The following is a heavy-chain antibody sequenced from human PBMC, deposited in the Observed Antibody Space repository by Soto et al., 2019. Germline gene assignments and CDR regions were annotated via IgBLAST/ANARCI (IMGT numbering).Heavy chain of an antibody. CDR3: ARGILRGVIIYYYYMDV. J-gene: IGHJ6*03. CDR2: IYSGGNT. CDR1: GFTVSSNY. D-gene: IGHD3-10*01. V-gene: IGHV3-66*01. Sequence: EMLVVESGGGLVQPGGSLRLSCAASGFTVSSNYMTRVRQVPGKGLEWVSIIYSGGNTYYADSVKGRFTLSRDNSKNTLYLQMNSLRAEDTAVYYCARGILRGVIIYYYYMDVWGKGTTVTVSS.